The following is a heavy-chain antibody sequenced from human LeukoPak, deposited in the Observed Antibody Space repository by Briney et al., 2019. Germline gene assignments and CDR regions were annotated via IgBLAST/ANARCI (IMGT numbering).Heavy chain of an antibody. V-gene: IGHV1-2*02. CDR2: INPNSGGT. Sequence: ASVKVSCKASGYTFTGYYMHWVRRAPGQGLEWMGWINPNSGGTNCAQKFQGRVTMTRDTSISTAYMELSRLRSDDTAVYYCAREEYQLLYFYGMDVWGQGTTVTVSS. D-gene: IGHD2-2*02. J-gene: IGHJ6*02. CDR3: AREEYQLLYFYGMDV. CDR1: GYTFTGYY.